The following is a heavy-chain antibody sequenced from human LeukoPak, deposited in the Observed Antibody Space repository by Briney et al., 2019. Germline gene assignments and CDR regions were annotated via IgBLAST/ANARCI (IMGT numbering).Heavy chain of an antibody. Sequence: PGGSLRLSCAASGFTFSNAWMSWVRQAPGKGLEWVGRIKSKTDGGTTDYTAPVKGRFTISRDDSKNTLYLQMNSLKTEDTAVYYCTTVTHYDFWTYFDYWGQGTLVTVSS. D-gene: IGHD3-3*01. CDR1: GFTFSNAW. CDR3: TTVTHYDFWTYFDY. J-gene: IGHJ4*02. V-gene: IGHV3-15*01. CDR2: IKSKTDGGTT.